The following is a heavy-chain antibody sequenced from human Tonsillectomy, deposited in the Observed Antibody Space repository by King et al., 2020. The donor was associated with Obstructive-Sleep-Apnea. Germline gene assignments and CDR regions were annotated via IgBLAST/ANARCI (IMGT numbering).Heavy chain of an antibody. CDR2: IWYDGSNK. CDR1: GFTFSSYG. J-gene: IGHJ5*02. Sequence: VQLVQSGGGVVQPGRSLRLSCAASGFTFSSYGMHWVRQAPGKGLEWVAVIWYDGSNKYYADSVKGRFTISRDNSKNPLYLQMNSLRTEDTAVYYCARDWEGYCSGGNCYPGFDPWGQGTLVTVSS. V-gene: IGHV3-33*01. D-gene: IGHD2-15*01. CDR3: ARDWEGYCSGGNCYPGFDP.